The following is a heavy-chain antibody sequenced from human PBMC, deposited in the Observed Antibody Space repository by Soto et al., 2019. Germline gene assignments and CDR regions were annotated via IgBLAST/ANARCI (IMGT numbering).Heavy chain of an antibody. CDR3: AREVEYTSAFGISSSFDY. V-gene: IGHV3-30-3*01. J-gene: IGHJ4*02. Sequence: GGSLRLSFAAPGFTLSSYAIHWVRQAPGKGLGGVTVISKGGSNLYFADSVKGRFTIPRDNSKNTLYLQMNSLRSEDTAVYYCAREVEYTSAFGISSSFDYWGQGTLVTVSS. CDR1: GFTLSSYA. D-gene: IGHD6-19*01. CDR2: ISKGGSNL.